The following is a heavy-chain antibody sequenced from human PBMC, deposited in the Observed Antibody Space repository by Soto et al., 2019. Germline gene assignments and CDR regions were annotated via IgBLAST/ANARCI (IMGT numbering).Heavy chain of an antibody. CDR3: ARFYYDSSGYLPSPYYYYYGMDV. V-gene: IGHV3-74*01. CDR2: IDNAGSSA. Sequence: PGGSLKLSCAASGFTFSIYWMHWVRQAPGKGPGWVSRIDNAGSSARYADSVKGRFTISRDNAKNTVYLQMNSLRAEDTAVYYCARFYYDSSGYLPSPYYYYYGMDVWGQGTTVTVSS. D-gene: IGHD3-22*01. J-gene: IGHJ6*02. CDR1: GFTFSIYW.